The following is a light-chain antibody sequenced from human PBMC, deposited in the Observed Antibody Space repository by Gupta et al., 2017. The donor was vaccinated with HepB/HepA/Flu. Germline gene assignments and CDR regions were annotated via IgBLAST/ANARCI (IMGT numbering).Light chain of an antibody. CDR2: DAS. CDR1: QSVSIH. Sequence: EMVLTQSPATLSLSPGERATLSCRASQSVSIHLAWYQQKPGQAPRLLIYDASNRATGIPARFSGSGSGTDFTLTISSLEPEDFAVYYCQKRSIWPLTFGGGTKVEIK. CDR3: QKRSIWPLT. V-gene: IGKV3-11*01. J-gene: IGKJ4*01.